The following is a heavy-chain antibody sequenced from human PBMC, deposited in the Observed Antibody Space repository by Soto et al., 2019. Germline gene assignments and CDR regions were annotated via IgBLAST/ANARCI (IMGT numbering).Heavy chain of an antibody. V-gene: IGHV1-69*06. CDR3: AREIKGGGVTYSFDF. Sequence: QVVLLQSGAEVKEPGSSVRVSCQVSGSTFNNFAFSWVRQAPGHGPEWMGGIVVDSNTAEYSQRFQDRATITENTHTKPLYVVWGRRTFEDTAFYYWAREIKGGGVTYSFDFWGQGTLVTVSS. CDR2: IVVDSNTA. J-gene: IGHJ4*02. D-gene: IGHD2-15*01. CDR1: GSTFNNFA.